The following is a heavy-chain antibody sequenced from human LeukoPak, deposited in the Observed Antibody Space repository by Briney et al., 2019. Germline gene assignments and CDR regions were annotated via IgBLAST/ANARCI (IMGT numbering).Heavy chain of an antibody. CDR1: GGSISSSNW. CDR3: ARGGRWLTTWGWFDP. V-gene: IGHV4-4*02. D-gene: IGHD5-24*01. CDR2: IYHSGST. J-gene: IGHJ5*02. Sequence: PSETLSLTCAVSGGSISSSNWWSWVRQPPGKGLEWIGEIYHSGSTNYNPSLKSRVTISVDKSKNQFSLKLSSVTAADTAVYYCARGGRWLTTWGWFDPWGQGTLVTVSS.